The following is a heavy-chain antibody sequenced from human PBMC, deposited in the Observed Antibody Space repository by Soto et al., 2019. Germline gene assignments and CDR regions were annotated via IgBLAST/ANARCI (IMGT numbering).Heavy chain of an antibody. V-gene: IGHV3-23*01. Sequence: GGSLRLSCAACGYTLRTNDMSWVRQAPGKGLEWVSGISGTDGSTSYIGSVKGRFTISREDSENTLYLKMNSLRAEDTAVYYCAKRACNTAICSYFDYGGQGTLVTVSS. CDR3: AKRACNTAICSYFDY. CDR1: GYTLRTND. J-gene: IGHJ4*02. D-gene: IGHD2-2*01. CDR2: ISGTDGST.